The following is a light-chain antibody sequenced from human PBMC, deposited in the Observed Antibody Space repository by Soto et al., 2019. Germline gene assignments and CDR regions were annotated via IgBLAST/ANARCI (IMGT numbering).Light chain of an antibody. Sequence: DIVMTQTPLFSIVSVGQPASISCRSSQSLVHRNGDIYLNWLHQRPGPPPRLLIHKTSNRFSGVPDSFAVTVAGTDFTLEISRGEAEDVGVFYCMQATHFPYSFGQGTGLEI. CDR1: QSLVHRNGDIY. CDR3: MQATHFPYS. V-gene: IGKV2-24*01. J-gene: IGKJ2*01. CDR2: KTS.